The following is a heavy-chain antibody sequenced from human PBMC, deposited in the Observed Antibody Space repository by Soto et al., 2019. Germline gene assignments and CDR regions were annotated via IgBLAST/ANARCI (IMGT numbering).Heavy chain of an antibody. CDR2: ISGSGGST. V-gene: IGHV3-23*01. Sequence: EVQLLESGGGLVQPGGSLRLSCAASGFTFSSYAMSWVRQAPGKGLEWVSAISGSGGSTHYADSVKGRFTISRDNSKNTVYLQMNTLRAEDTAVYYCAKEDKAYASGSYYNWGQGTLVTVAS. J-gene: IGHJ4*02. CDR1: GFTFSSYA. D-gene: IGHD3-10*01. CDR3: AKEDKAYASGSYYN.